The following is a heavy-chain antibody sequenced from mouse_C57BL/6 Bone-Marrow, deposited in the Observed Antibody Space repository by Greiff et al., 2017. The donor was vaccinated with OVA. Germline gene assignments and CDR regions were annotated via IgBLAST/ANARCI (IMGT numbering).Heavy chain of an antibody. CDR3: VRHSPMGYDY. CDR2: IRSKSNNYAT. CDR1: GFSFNTYA. V-gene: IGHV10-1*01. Sequence: EVKLQESGGGLVQPKGSLKLSCAASGFSFNTYAMNWVRQAPGKGLEWVARIRSKSNNYATYYADSVKDRFTISRDDSESMLYLQMNNLKTEDTAMYYCVRHSPMGYDYWGQGTTLTVSS. J-gene: IGHJ2*01.